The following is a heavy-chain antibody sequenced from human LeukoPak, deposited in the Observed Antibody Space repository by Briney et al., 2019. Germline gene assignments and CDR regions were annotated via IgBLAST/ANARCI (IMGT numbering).Heavy chain of an antibody. D-gene: IGHD2-2*01. CDR1: GGSISSYY. CDR2: IYYSGST. V-gene: IGHV4-59*08. J-gene: IGHJ4*02. Sequence: SETLSLTCTVAGGSISSYYWSWIRQPPGKGLEWIGYIYYSGSTNYNPSLKSRVTISVDTSKNQFSLKLSSVTAADTAVYYCARRYCSSTSCYYFDYWGQGTLVTVSS. CDR3: ARRYCSSTSCYYFDY.